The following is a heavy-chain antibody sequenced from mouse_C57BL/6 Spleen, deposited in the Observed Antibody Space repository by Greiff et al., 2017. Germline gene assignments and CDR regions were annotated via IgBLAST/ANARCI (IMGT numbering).Heavy chain of an antibody. CDR1: GFNIKDYY. J-gene: IGHJ4*01. CDR2: IDPEDGDT. V-gene: IGHV14-1*01. CDR3: TSYYGNYVGYAMDY. D-gene: IGHD2-1*01. Sequence: VQLQQSGAELVRPGASVKLSCTASGFNIKDYYMHWVKQRPEQGLEWIGRIDPEDGDTEYAPKFQGKATMTADTSSNTAYLQLSSLTSEDTAVYYCTSYYGNYVGYAMDYWGQGTSVTVSS.